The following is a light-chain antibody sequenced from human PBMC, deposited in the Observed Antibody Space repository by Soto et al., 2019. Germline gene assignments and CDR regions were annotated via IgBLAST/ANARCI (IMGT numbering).Light chain of an antibody. V-gene: IGKV1-5*03. J-gene: IGKJ1*01. CDR2: KAS. Sequence: DIQMTQSPSTLSASVGDRVTITCRANQSISRWLAWYQQKPGKPPKLLIDKASSLKSGVPSRFSGSGSETEFTLTISSLQPDDFATYYCQQYYSFRTFGQGTKVEIK. CDR1: QSISRW. CDR3: QQYYSFRT.